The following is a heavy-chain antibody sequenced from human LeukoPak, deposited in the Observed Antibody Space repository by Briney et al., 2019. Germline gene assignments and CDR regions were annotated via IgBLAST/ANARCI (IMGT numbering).Heavy chain of an antibody. CDR3: ARGRVSSSTWYSTYYYFFYMDF. V-gene: IGHV4-59*01. Sequence: PSETLSLTCTVSDDSITMYYWTWIWQPPGKGLEWIGYVDHTGTTNFNPSLNGRVSISRDTSKNFFSLRLRSVTAADTAVYFCARGRVSSSTWYSTYYYFFYMDFWGKGTTVTVSS. J-gene: IGHJ6*03. D-gene: IGHD4-11*01. CDR2: VDHTGTT. CDR1: DDSITMYY.